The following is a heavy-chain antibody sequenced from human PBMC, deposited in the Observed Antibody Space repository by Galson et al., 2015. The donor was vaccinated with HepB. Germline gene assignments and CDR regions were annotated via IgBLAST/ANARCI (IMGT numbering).Heavy chain of an antibody. CDR1: GFTFSSAW. D-gene: IGHD2-2*01. V-gene: IGHV3-15*01. Sequence: SLRLSCAASGFTFSSAWMSWVRQAPGKGLEWVGLIKSKTDGGTTDYAAPVKGRFTISRDDSKNTLYLQMNSLKTEDTAVYYCTTEDIVVVPPIDYWGQGTLVTVSS. J-gene: IGHJ4*02. CDR2: IKSKTDGGTT. CDR3: TTEDIVVVPPIDY.